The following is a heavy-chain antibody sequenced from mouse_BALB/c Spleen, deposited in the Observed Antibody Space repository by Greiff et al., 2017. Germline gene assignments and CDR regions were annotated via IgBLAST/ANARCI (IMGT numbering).Heavy chain of an antibody. CDR3: NGQYGNYGDAMDY. CDR2: IDPENGDT. V-gene: IGHV14-4*02. J-gene: IGHJ4*01. D-gene: IGHD2-10*02. Sequence: VQLQQSGAELVRSGASVKLSCTASGFNFKDYYMHWVKQRPEQGLEWIGWIDPENGDTEYAPKFQGKATMTADTSSNTAYLQRSSLTSEDTAVYYDNGQYGNYGDAMDYWGQGTSVTVSS. CDR1: GFNFKDYY.